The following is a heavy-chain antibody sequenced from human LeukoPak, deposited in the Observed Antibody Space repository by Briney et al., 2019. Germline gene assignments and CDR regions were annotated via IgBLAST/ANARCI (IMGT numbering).Heavy chain of an antibody. D-gene: IGHD4-11*01. J-gene: IGHJ4*01. CDR1: GLIFSHHG. Sequence: PGGSLRLSCAASGLIFSHHGMHWVRQAPGKGLEWVAVIWSDATNRFYADSVKGRFTISRDNSQNTVFLQMNSLRVKDTAIYYCARDAQRGFDYSNSLKYWGHGTLVTVSS. V-gene: IGHV3-33*01. CDR2: IWSDATNR. CDR3: ARDAQRGFDYSNSLKY.